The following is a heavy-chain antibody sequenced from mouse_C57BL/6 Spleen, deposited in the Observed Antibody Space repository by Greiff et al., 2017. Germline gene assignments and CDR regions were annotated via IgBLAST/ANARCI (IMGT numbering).Heavy chain of an antibody. CDR2: IYPGDGDT. J-gene: IGHJ1*03. Sequence: QVQLQQSGAELVKPGASVKISCKASGYAFSSYWMNWVKQRPGKGLEWIGQIYPGDGDTNYNGKFKGKATLTADKSSSTAYMQLSSLTSEDSAVYFCARHYYGSWWYFDVWGTGTTVTVSS. D-gene: IGHD1-1*01. CDR1: GYAFSSYW. CDR3: ARHYYGSWWYFDV. V-gene: IGHV1-80*01.